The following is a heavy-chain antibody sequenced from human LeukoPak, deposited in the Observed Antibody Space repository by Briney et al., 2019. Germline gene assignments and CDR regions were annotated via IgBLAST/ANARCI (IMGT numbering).Heavy chain of an antibody. J-gene: IGHJ3*02. CDR2: IYHSGST. CDR1: GGSISSTNW. D-gene: IGHD2-21*02. Sequence: PSGTLSLTCAVSGGSISSTNWWSWVRQPPGKGLEWIGQIYHSGSTNYNPSLKSRLTISVDKSKNQFSLRLGSVTAADTAVYYCAGAYCGGDCYSGRTFDIWGQGTMVTVSS. V-gene: IGHV4-4*02. CDR3: AGAYCGGDCYSGRTFDI.